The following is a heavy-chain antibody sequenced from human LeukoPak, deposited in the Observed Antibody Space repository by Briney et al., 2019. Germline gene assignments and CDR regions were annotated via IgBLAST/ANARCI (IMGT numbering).Heavy chain of an antibody. J-gene: IGHJ1*01. CDR3: ARGVGYYYDSSGYYSEYFQH. V-gene: IGHV4-34*01. CDR1: GGSFSGYY. D-gene: IGHD3-22*01. Sequence: PSETLSLTCAVYGGSFSGYYWSWIRQPPGKGLEWIGEINHSGSTNYNPSLKSRVTISVDTSKNQFSLKLSSVTAADTAVYYCARGVGYYYDSSGYYSEYFQHWGQGTLVTVSS. CDR2: INHSGST.